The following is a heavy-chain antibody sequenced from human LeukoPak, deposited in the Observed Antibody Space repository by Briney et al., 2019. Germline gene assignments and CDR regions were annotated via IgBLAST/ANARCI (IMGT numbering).Heavy chain of an antibody. V-gene: IGHV1-2*06. CDR1: GYTFTGYY. D-gene: IGHD2-2*01. Sequence: ASVKVSCKASGYTFTGYYMHWVRQAPGQGLEWMGRINPNSGGTNYAQKFQGRVTMTRDTSISTAYMGLSRLRSDDTAVYYCARAGGCSSTSCHAGWFDPWGQGTLVTVSS. J-gene: IGHJ5*02. CDR3: ARAGGCSSTSCHAGWFDP. CDR2: INPNSGGT.